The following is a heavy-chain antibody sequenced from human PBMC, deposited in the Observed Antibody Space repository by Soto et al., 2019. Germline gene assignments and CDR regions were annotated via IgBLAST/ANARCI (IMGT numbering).Heavy chain of an antibody. J-gene: IGHJ4*02. Sequence: QVQLVQSGAEVNKSGSSVKVSCKASGGTFSSYTISWVRQAPGQGLEWMGRIIPILGIANYAQKFQGRVTITADKSTSTAYMELSSLRSEDTAVYYCARYLRSMGLDYWGQGTLVTVSS. CDR1: GGTFSSYT. CDR2: IIPILGIA. D-gene: IGHD6-6*01. V-gene: IGHV1-69*02. CDR3: ARYLRSMGLDY.